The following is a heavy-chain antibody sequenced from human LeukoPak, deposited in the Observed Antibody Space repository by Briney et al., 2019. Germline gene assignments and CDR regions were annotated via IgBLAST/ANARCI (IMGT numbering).Heavy chain of an antibody. CDR2: IYYSGST. Sequence: SGTLSLTCTVSGGSISSGGYYWSWIRQYPGKGLEWIGYIYYSGSTYYNPSLKSRVTISVDTSKNQFSLKLSSVTAADTAVYYCARDGGRACTGGSCSPLGFDYWGQGTLVTVSS. D-gene: IGHD2-15*01. CDR3: ARDGGRACTGGSCSPLGFDY. J-gene: IGHJ4*02. V-gene: IGHV4-31*03. CDR1: GGSISSGGYY.